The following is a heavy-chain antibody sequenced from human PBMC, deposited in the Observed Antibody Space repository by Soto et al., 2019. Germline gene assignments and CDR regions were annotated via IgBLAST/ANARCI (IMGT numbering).Heavy chain of an antibody. D-gene: IGHD3-22*01. CDR2: IYYSGST. J-gene: IGHJ4*02. CDR3: ARGGVDYYDSSGYYFSPYYFDY. CDR1: GGSISSGGYY. Sequence: PSETLSLTCTVSGGSISSGGYYWSWIRQHPGKGLEWIGYIYYSGSTYYNPSLKSRVTISVDTSKNQFSLKLSSVTAADTAVYYCARGGVDYYDSSGYYFSPYYFDYWGQGSLVTVSS. V-gene: IGHV4-31*03.